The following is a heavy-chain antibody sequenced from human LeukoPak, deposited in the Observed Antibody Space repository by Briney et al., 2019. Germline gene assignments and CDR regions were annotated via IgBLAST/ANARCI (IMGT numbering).Heavy chain of an antibody. CDR1: GFTFSGYS. J-gene: IGHJ4*02. CDR3: AREVSEGFDF. CDR2: FGTRSTSI. V-gene: IGHV3-21*01. Sequence: GGSLRLSCTASGFTFSGYSMNWTRQAPGKGLEWVSSFGTRSTSIYHAGSVKGRFAISRDNAKNSLYLQMNSLRAEDTALYYCAREVSEGFDFWGQGTLVTVSS. D-gene: IGHD3-22*01.